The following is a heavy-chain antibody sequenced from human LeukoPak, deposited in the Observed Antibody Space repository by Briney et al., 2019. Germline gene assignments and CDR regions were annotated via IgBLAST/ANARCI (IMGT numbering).Heavy chain of an antibody. CDR3: ARWSPIVVVTATADHAFDI. V-gene: IGHV4-59*08. CDR2: IYYSGST. J-gene: IGHJ3*02. Sequence: SETLSLTCTGSGGSISSYYWSWIRQPPGKGLEWIGYIYYSGSTNYNPSLKSRVTISVDTSKNQFSLKLSSVTAADTAVYYWARWSPIVVVTATADHAFDIWGQGTMVTVSS. CDR1: GGSISSYY. D-gene: IGHD2-21*02.